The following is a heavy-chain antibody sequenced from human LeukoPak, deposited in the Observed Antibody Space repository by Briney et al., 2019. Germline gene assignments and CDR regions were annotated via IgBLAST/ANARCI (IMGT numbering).Heavy chain of an antibody. CDR3: ARGGRSSWNFDY. V-gene: IGHV4-34*01. CDR1: GGSISGYY. D-gene: IGHD6-13*01. Sequence: PSETLSLTCTVSGGSISGYYWSWIRQPPGKGLEWIGEINHSGSTNYNPSLKSRVTISVDTSKNQFSLKLSSVTAADTAVYYCARGGRSSWNFDYWGQGTLVTVSS. J-gene: IGHJ4*02. CDR2: INHSGST.